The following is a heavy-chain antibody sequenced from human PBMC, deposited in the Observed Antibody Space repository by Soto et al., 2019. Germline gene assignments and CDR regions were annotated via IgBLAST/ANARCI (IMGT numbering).Heavy chain of an antibody. J-gene: IGHJ5*02. V-gene: IGHV4-59*01. D-gene: IGHD6-13*01. CDR3: ARGGSSWYGAWLDP. CDR1: GGSIRSYY. Sequence: SETLSLTCTVSGGSIRSYYWSWIRQPPGKGLEWIGYIYDDVSTNYNPSLKSRVTISLDTSENHFFLKVNSVTTADTAVYYFARGGSSWYGAWLDPCGKGALVTVSS. CDR2: IYDDVST.